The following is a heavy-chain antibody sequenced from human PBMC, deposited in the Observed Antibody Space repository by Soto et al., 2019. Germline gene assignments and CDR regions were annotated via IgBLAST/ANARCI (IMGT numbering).Heavy chain of an antibody. J-gene: IGHJ4*02. V-gene: IGHV4-59*01. D-gene: IGHD1-26*01. CDR2: IYYSGST. CDR1: GGSISSYY. CDR3: ARASHYTEYYFDY. Sequence: PSETLSLTCTVSGGSISSYYWSWIRQPPGKGLEWIGYIYYSGSTNYNPPLKSRVTISVDTSKNQFSLKLSSVTAADTAVYYCARASHYTEYYFDYWGQGTLVTVSS.